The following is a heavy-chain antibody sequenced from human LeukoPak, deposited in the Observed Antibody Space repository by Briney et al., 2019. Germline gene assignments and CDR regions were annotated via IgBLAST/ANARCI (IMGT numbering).Heavy chain of an antibody. J-gene: IGHJ4*02. D-gene: IGHD2/OR15-2a*01. CDR3: AREGPRGNSQFDY. CDR1: RFTFSNYW. CDR2: IKEDGSEK. V-gene: IGHV3-7*01. Sequence: GGSLRLSCGASRFTFSNYWMSWVRQAPGKGLEWVANIKEDGSEKDYVDSVKGRFTISRDNAKNTLYLQMNSLRAEDTAVYYCAREGPRGNSQFDYWGQGTLVTVSS.